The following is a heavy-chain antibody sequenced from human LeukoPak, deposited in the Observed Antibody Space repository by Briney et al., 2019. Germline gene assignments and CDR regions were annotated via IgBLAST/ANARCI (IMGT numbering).Heavy chain of an antibody. V-gene: IGHV3-33*01. CDR2: IWSDGSDK. J-gene: IGHJ5*02. Sequence: PGGSLRLSCAASGFTFSDYGMHWVRQASGKGLEWVAVIWSDGSDKYQADSVKGRFTISRDNSKNTLYLQMDSLRAEDTAVYYCARDRSSTRWFDPWGQGTLVTVSS. CDR1: GFTFSDYG. CDR3: ARDRSSTRWFDP. D-gene: IGHD2-2*01.